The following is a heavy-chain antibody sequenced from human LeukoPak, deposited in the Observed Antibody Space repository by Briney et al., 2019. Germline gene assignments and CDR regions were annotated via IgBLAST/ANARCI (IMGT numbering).Heavy chain of an antibody. Sequence: PGGPLRLSCAASGFTFSSYAMSWVRQAPGKGLEWVSAISGSGGSTYYADSVKGRFTISRDNSKNTLYLQMNSLRAEDTAVYYCAKWGLLGDYGIDYFDYWGQGTLVTVSS. J-gene: IGHJ4*02. CDR2: ISGSGGST. CDR3: AKWGLLGDYGIDYFDY. V-gene: IGHV3-23*01. CDR1: GFTFSSYA. D-gene: IGHD4-17*01.